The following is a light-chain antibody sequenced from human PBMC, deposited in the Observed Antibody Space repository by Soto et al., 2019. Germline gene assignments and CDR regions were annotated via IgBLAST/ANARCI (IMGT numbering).Light chain of an antibody. CDR3: QQSYSTPRT. Sequence: DIQMTQSPSSLSSSVGDRVTITCRASQSISSYLNWYQQKPGTAPNLLIYAASSLQSGVPSRFGGSGSGTDFTLTISSLQPEDFATYYCQQSYSTPRTFGQGTKVDIK. CDR2: AAS. V-gene: IGKV1-39*01. CDR1: QSISSY. J-gene: IGKJ1*01.